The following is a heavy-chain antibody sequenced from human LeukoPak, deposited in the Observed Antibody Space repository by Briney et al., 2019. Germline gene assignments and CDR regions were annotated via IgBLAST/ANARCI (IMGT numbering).Heavy chain of an antibody. Sequence: SETLSLTCTVSGGSISSYYWSWIRQPPGKGLEWIGYIYYSGSTNYNPSLKSRVTISVDTSKNQFSLKLSSVTAADTAVYYCARERAGYCSGGSCYNGVFDYWGQGTPVTVSS. CDR1: GGSISSYY. J-gene: IGHJ4*02. CDR2: IYYSGST. V-gene: IGHV4-59*01. D-gene: IGHD2-15*01. CDR3: ARERAGYCSGGSCYNGVFDY.